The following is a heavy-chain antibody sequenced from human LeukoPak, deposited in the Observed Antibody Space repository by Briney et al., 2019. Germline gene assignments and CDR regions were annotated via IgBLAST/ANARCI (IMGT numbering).Heavy chain of an antibody. V-gene: IGHV3-66*01. Sequence: GGSLRLSCAASGFTVSSNSMSWVRQVPGKGLEWVSVIYSGGTTYYADSVKGRFTISKDNSKNTLYLQMNSLRAEDTAVYYCARDLYVDIVAPSGMDVWGQGTTVTVSS. CDR3: ARDLYVDIVAPSGMDV. CDR2: IYSGGTT. J-gene: IGHJ6*02. D-gene: IGHD5-12*01. CDR1: GFTVSSNS.